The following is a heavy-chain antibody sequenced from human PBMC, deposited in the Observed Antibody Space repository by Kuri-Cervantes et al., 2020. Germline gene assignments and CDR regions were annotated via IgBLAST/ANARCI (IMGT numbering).Heavy chain of an antibody. J-gene: IGHJ6*03. CDR1: GFTFSSYG. CDR3: AKGPSTVTTSYVYYYYYYYMDV. Sequence: GESLKISCAASGFTFSSYGMHWVRQAPDKGLEWVAVISYDGSNKYYADSVKGRFTISRDNSKNTLYLQMNSLRAEDTAVYYCAKGPSTVTTSYVYYYYYYYMDVWGKGTTVTVSS. CDR2: ISYDGSNK. D-gene: IGHD4-17*01. V-gene: IGHV3-30*18.